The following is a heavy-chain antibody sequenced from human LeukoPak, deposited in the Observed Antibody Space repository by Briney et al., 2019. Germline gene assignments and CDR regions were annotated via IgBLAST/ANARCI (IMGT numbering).Heavy chain of an antibody. Sequence: PGGSPRLSCAASGFTLSNYGMHWARQAPGKGLEWVAFLRYDGSNKYYADSVKGRFTIFRDNFRDILYLQMNSLRGDDTAMYYCVKENWFDPWGQGTLVTVSS. CDR3: VKENWFDP. CDR1: GFTLSNYG. CDR2: LRYDGSNK. V-gene: IGHV3-30*02. J-gene: IGHJ5*02.